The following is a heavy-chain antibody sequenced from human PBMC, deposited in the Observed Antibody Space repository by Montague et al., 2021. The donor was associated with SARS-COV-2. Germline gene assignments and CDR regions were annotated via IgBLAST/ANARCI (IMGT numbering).Heavy chain of an antibody. CDR2: IYYSGST. CDR3: ATQPCTNGVCENWFDP. CDR1: GGPISSYY. J-gene: IGHJ5*02. Sequence: SETLSLTYTVSGGPISSYYWSWIRQPPGKGLEWIGYIYYSGSTNYNPSLKSRVTISVDTSKNQFSLKLSSVTAADTAVYYCATQPCTNGVCENWFDPWGQGTLVTVSS. V-gene: IGHV4-59*01. D-gene: IGHD2-8*01.